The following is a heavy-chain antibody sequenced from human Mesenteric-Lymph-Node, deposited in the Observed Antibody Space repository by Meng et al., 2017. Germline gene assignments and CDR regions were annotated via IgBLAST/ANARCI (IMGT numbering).Heavy chain of an antibody. CDR2: INYGGNT. Sequence: QVQPQQGGAVLLQPSEALSLTCAASRGAIRGYYWSWVRQPPGKGLEWIGEINYGGNTNYIASLKSRLTISVDTSKNQISLTLSSVTAADTGVYYCARHYDYWGPGTLVTVSS. CDR3: ARHYDY. J-gene: IGHJ4*02. V-gene: IGHV4-34*01. CDR1: RGAIRGYY.